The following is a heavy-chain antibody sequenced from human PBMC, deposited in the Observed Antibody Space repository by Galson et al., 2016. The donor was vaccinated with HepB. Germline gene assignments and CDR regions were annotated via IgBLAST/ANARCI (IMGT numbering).Heavy chain of an antibody. CDR3: VRDKVTPGTNWFDP. CDR1: GFTFSSYW. J-gene: IGHJ5*02. V-gene: IGHV3-74*01. CDR2: ISGDGSST. Sequence: LRLSCAASGFTFSSYWMHWVRQAPGEGLVWVSHISGDGSSTHYGDSVKGRFTVPRDNSKNTLYLQMNSLRAEDTAVYYCVRDKVTPGTNWFDPWGQGTLVTVSS. D-gene: IGHD4-11*01.